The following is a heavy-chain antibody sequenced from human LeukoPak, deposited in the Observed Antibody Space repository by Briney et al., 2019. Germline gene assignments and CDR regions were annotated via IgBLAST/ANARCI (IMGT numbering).Heavy chain of an antibody. D-gene: IGHD3-22*01. V-gene: IGHV3-7*01. CDR2: IKQDGSEK. Sequence: QPGGSLRLSCAASGFTFSSYWMSWVRQAPGKGLEWVANIKQDGSEKYYVDSVKGRFTISRDNAKNSLYLQMNSLRAEDTAVYYCARDKEYYYDSSGYPYYFDYWGQGTLVTVSS. CDR1: GFTFSSYW. CDR3: ARDKEYYYDSSGYPYYFDY. J-gene: IGHJ4*02.